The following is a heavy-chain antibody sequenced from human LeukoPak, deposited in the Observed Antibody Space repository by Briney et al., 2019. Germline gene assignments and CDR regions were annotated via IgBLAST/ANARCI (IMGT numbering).Heavy chain of an antibody. CDR1: GGSFSGYY. J-gene: IGHJ3*02. CDR3: ARETYYYDSSGPPHAFDI. V-gene: IGHV4-34*04. Sequence: SETLSLTCAVYGGSFSGYYWSWIRQPPGKGLEWIGEINHSGSTNNNPSLKSRATISVNTSKNQFSLKLSSVTAADTAVYYCARETYYYDSSGPPHAFDIWGQGTMVTVSS. D-gene: IGHD3-22*01. CDR2: INHSGST.